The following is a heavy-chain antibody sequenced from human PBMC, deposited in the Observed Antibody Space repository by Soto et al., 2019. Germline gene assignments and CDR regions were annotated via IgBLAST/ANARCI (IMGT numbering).Heavy chain of an antibody. CDR3: ARDPAAITGTTRPRYYYYGMDV. V-gene: IGHV3-30*03. J-gene: IGHJ6*02. CDR2: ISYDGSNK. Sequence: GGSLRLSCAASGFTFSSYGMHWVRQAPGKGLEWVAVISYDGSNKYYADSVKGRFTISRDNSKNTLYLQVNSLRAEDTAVYYCARDPAAITGTTRPRYYYYGMDVWGQGTTVTVSS. D-gene: IGHD1-7*01. CDR1: GFTFSSYG.